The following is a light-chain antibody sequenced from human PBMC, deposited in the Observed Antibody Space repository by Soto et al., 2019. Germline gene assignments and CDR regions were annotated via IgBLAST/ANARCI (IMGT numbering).Light chain of an antibody. CDR1: QSVRGN. V-gene: IGKV3-15*01. J-gene: IGKJ5*01. CDR2: GAS. Sequence: EIVMTQSPATLSVSPGERATLSCRASQSVRGNLAWYQQRPGQSPRLLIYGASSRATGIPARFSGSGSGTEFTLSISSLQSEAFAVYYCQQYNNWPFITFGQGTRLEIK. CDR3: QQYNNWPFIT.